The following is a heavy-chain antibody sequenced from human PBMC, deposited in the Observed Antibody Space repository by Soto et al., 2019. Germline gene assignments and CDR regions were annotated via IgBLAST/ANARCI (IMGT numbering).Heavy chain of an antibody. Sequence: PGGSLRLSCAASGFTFSSYAMSWFRQAPGKGLEWVSAISGSGGSTYYADSVKGRFTISRDNSKNTLYLQMNSLRAEDTAVYYCAKGRELMVYAIWFDPWGQGTLVTVSS. CDR2: ISGSGGST. CDR3: AKGRELMVYAIWFDP. CDR1: GFTFSSYA. D-gene: IGHD2-8*01. J-gene: IGHJ5*02. V-gene: IGHV3-23*01.